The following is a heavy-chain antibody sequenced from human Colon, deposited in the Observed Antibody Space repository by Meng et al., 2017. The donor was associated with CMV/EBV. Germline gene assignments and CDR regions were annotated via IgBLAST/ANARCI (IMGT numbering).Heavy chain of an antibody. CDR1: GFSFDSYS. CDR2: ISSSSNYK. CDR3: ATDLLTGAFFDH. Sequence: CVASGFSFDSYSMNWVRQSPARGLEWVSSISSSSNYKFYADSVKGRFTISRDNAKNSVYLQMDSLRVEDTAVYYCATDLLTGAFFDHWGQGALVTAPQ. V-gene: IGHV3-21*01. D-gene: IGHD3-9*01. J-gene: IGHJ4*02.